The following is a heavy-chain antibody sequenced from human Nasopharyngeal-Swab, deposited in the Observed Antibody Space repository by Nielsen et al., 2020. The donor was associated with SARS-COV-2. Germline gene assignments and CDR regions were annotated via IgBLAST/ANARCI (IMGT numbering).Heavy chain of an antibody. Sequence: SVKVSCKASGGTFSSYAISWVRQAPGQGLEWMGRIIPILGIANYAQKFQGRVTITADKSTSTAYMELSSLRSEDTAVYYCARELVGYCSGGSCYSYYYYGMDVWGQGTTVTVSS. D-gene: IGHD2-15*01. CDR1: GGTFSSYA. CDR2: IIPILGIA. V-gene: IGHV1-69*04. CDR3: ARELVGYCSGGSCYSYYYYGMDV. J-gene: IGHJ6*02.